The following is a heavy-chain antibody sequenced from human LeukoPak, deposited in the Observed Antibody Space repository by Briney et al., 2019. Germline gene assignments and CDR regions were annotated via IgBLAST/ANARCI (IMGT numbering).Heavy chain of an antibody. CDR2: INHSGST. V-gene: IGHV4-34*01. Sequence: SETLSLTCAVYGGSFSGYYWSWIRQPTGKGLEWIGEINHSGSTNYNPSLKSRVTISVDTSKNQFSLKLSSVTAADTAVYYCASSTTGTKHRLSYLRLNYWGQGTLVTVSS. J-gene: IGHJ4*02. CDR3: ASSTTGTKHRLSYLRLNY. CDR1: GGSFSGYY. D-gene: IGHD1-7*01.